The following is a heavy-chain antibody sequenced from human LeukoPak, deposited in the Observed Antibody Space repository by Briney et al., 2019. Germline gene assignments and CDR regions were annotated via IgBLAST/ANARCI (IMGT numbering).Heavy chain of an antibody. V-gene: IGHV4-39*01. CDR2: IYYSGST. CDR1: GGSISSSSYY. Sequence: PSETLSLTCTVSGGSISSSSYYWGWLRQSPGKGLEWIGNIYYSGSTSYNPSLKSRVTISIDTSKNQFSLKLSSVTAADTAVNYCARLNDEFGVLIPSFDSWAREPWSPSPQ. CDR3: ARLNDEFGVLIPSFDS. J-gene: IGHJ4*02. D-gene: IGHD3-3*01.